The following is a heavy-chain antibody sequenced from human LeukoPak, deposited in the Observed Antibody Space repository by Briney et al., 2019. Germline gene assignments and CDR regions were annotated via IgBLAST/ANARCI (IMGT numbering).Heavy chain of an antibody. Sequence: PGGSLRLSCAGSGFTVSSNYMSWVRQAPGKGLEWVSVLYSSGGAYYAVSVKVRFTISRDNSKNTLYLQMNNLRADDTAVYYCARGDSGGSGKTFDYWGQGTLVIVSS. D-gene: IGHD3-10*01. J-gene: IGHJ4*02. CDR3: ARGDSGGSGKTFDY. CDR2: LYSSGGA. V-gene: IGHV3-53*01. CDR1: GFTVSSNY.